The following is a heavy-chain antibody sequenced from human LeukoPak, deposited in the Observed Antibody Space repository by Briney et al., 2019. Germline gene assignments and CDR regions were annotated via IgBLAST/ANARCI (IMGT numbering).Heavy chain of an antibody. CDR3: ARQAGWLQLHQLWDY. V-gene: IGHV5-51*01. Sequence: GESLKISCKGSEYSFTSYWIGWVRQMPGKGLEWMGIIYPGDSDTRYSPSFQGQVTISADKSISTAYLQWSSLKASDTAMYYCARQAGWLQLHQLWDYWGQGTLVTVSS. D-gene: IGHD5-24*01. CDR1: EYSFTSYW. J-gene: IGHJ4*02. CDR2: IYPGDSDT.